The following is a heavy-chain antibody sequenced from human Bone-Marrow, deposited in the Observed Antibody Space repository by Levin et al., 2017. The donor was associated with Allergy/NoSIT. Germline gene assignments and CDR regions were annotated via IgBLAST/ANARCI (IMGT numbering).Heavy chain of an antibody. D-gene: IGHD6-6*01. V-gene: IGHV2-5*02. CDR1: GFSLSTNGVG. J-gene: IGHJ4*02. Sequence: QSGPTLVKPTQTLTLTCTVSGFSLSTNGVGVNWIRQTPGKALEWLALIYWDDDKRYSPFLTNRLTIAKDTSKNQVVLTMTNVDPGDTATYYCAHMVSSSDFDYWGPGTLVTVSS. CDR3: AHMVSSSDFDY. CDR2: IYWDDDK.